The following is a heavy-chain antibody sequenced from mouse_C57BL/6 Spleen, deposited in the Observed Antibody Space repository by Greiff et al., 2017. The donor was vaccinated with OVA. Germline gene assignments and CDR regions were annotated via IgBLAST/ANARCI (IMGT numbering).Heavy chain of an antibody. Sequence: VQLQQSGAELVRPGASVTLSCKASGYTFTDYEMHWVKQTPVHGLEWIGAIDPETGGTAYNQKFKGKAILTADKSSSTAYMELRSLTSEDSAVYYCTRRVTTHWYFDVWGTGTTVTVSS. V-gene: IGHV1-15*01. CDR2: IDPETGGT. D-gene: IGHD2-1*01. CDR1: GYTFTDYE. J-gene: IGHJ1*03. CDR3: TRRVTTHWYFDV.